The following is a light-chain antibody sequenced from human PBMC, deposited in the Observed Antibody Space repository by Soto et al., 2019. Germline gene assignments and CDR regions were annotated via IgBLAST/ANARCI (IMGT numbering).Light chain of an antibody. CDR3: LQDINYPWT. Sequence: AIHLTQSPSSLSASVGDRVPITCRASQGLSSYLAWYQQKPGKPPKVLIYGASNLQSGVPPRFSGSGSGTDFTLAISSLQPEDSATYYCLQDINYPWTFGQGTKVDIK. J-gene: IGKJ1*01. CDR1: QGLSSY. V-gene: IGKV1-6*01. CDR2: GAS.